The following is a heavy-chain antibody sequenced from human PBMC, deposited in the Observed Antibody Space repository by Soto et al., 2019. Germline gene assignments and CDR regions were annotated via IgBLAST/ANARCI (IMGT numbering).Heavy chain of an antibody. J-gene: IGHJ5*02. Sequence: GGSLRLSCAASGFTFSSYAMHWVRQAPGKGLEWVAVISYDGSNKYYADSVKGRFTISRDNSKNTLYLQMNSLRAEDTAVYYCARVGRSVTILGVVIEGLDPWGQGTLVTVS. CDR1: GFTFSSYA. V-gene: IGHV3-30-3*01. CDR3: ARVGRSVTILGVVIEGLDP. D-gene: IGHD3-3*01. CDR2: ISYDGSNK.